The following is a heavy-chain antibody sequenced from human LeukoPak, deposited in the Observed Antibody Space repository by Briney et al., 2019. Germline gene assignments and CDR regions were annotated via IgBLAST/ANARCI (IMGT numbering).Heavy chain of an antibody. CDR3: AKEARGYSYGTAMDV. Sequence: PGGSLRLSCTASGFTFTTYAMSWVRQAPGKGLEWVSAISGSGGSTYYADSVKGRFTISRDNSKNTLYLQMNSLRAEDTAVYYCAKEARGYSYGTAMDVWGQGTTVTVSS. J-gene: IGHJ6*02. CDR2: ISGSGGST. V-gene: IGHV3-23*01. D-gene: IGHD5-18*01. CDR1: GFTFTTYA.